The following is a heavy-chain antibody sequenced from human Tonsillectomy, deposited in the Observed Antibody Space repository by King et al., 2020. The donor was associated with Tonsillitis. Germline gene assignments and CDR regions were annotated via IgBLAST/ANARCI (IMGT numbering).Heavy chain of an antibody. J-gene: IGHJ2*01. D-gene: IGHD6-13*01. CDR2: ISWNSGNT. CDR1: GFTLDDYA. Sequence: EVQLVESGGGLVQPGRSLRLSCAASGFTLDDYAMHWVRQAPGKGLEWVSGISWNSGNTGYADSVKGRFTISRDNAKNSLHLQMNSLRAEDTALYYCVKDTGLAAAGWYFDLWGRGTLVTVSS. V-gene: IGHV3-9*01. CDR3: VKDTGLAAAGWYFDL.